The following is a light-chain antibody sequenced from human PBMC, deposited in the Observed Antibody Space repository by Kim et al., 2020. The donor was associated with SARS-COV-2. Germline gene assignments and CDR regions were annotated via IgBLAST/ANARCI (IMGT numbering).Light chain of an antibody. V-gene: IGLV4-69*01. CDR3: QTWGTGPWV. CDR2: LNSDGSH. CDR1: SGHSSYA. J-gene: IGLJ3*02. Sequence: ASVKLTCTLSSGHSSYAIAWHQQQPEKGPRYLMKLNSDGSHSKGDGIPDRFSGSSSGAERYLTISSLQSEDGADYYCQTWGTGPWVFGGGTQLTVL.